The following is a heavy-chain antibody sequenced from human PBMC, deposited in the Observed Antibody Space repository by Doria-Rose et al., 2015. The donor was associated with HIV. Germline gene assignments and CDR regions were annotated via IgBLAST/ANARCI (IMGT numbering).Heavy chain of an antibody. CDR1: GVSLSSPGMG. CDR2: IFSDDER. Sequence: LVESGPVLVKPTETLTLTCTVSGVSLSSPGMGVSWIRQPPGKALEWLANIFSDDERSNETSRKSRLTISRGTSKSQVVLTMTDMDPVDTATYYCARIKSSRWYHKYYFDFWGQGTLVIVSA. CDR3: ARIKSSRWYHKYYFDF. D-gene: IGHD6-13*01. V-gene: IGHV2-26*01. J-gene: IGHJ4*02.